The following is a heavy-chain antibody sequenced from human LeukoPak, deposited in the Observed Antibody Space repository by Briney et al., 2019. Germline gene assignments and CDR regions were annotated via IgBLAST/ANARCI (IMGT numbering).Heavy chain of an antibody. CDR2: ISGSGGST. J-gene: IGHJ4*02. CDR3: AREMGGSGRPSFDY. CDR1: GFTFSSYA. Sequence: PGGTLRLSCAASGFTFSSYAMSWVRQAPGKGLEWVSAISGSGGSTYYADSVKGRFTISRDNSKNTLYLQMNSLRAEDTAVYYCAREMGGSGRPSFDYWGQGTLVTVSS. D-gene: IGHD3-10*01. V-gene: IGHV3-23*01.